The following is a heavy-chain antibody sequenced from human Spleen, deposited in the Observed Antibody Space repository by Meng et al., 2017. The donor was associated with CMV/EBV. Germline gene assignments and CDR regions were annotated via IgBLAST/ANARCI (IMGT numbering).Heavy chain of an antibody. Sequence: SVKVSCKAYTGTFNSYAMNWVRQAPGQGLEWMGGVIPMLGEPKYTQKFQGRVTITADTSTRTAYMELINLQSDDTAVYYCARGRPDLGFDYWGQGTLVTVSS. CDR3: ARGRPDLGFDY. CDR2: VIPMLGEP. CDR1: TGTFNSYA. V-gene: IGHV1-69*10. D-gene: IGHD3-16*01. J-gene: IGHJ4*02.